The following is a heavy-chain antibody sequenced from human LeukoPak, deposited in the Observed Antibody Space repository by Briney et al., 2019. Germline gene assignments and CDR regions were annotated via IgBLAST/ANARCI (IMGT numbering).Heavy chain of an antibody. CDR2: FSGSGGST. Sequence: GGSLRLSCAASGFTFSSYAMHWVRQAPGKGLEWVSAFSGSGGSTYYADSVKGRFTISRDNSKNTVYLQMNSLRAEDTAVYYCAKSSPPPINYWGQGTLVTVSS. CDR1: GFTFSSYA. J-gene: IGHJ4*02. D-gene: IGHD1-14*01. V-gene: IGHV3-23*01. CDR3: AKSSPPPINY.